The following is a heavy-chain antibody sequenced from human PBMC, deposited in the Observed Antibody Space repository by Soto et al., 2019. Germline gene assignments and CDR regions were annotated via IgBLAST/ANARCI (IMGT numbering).Heavy chain of an antibody. CDR2: IYYSGST. Sequence: TLSLTCTASGGSISSGGYYWSWIRQHPGKGLEWIGYIYYSGSTYYNPSLKSRVTISVDTSKNQFSLKLSSVTAADMAVYYCARDGGGPGYDSSGSSPFDVWGKGTLVTVSS. CDR1: GGSISSGGYY. V-gene: IGHV4-31*03. D-gene: IGHD3-22*01. J-gene: IGHJ4*02. CDR3: ARDGGGPGYDSSGSSPFDV.